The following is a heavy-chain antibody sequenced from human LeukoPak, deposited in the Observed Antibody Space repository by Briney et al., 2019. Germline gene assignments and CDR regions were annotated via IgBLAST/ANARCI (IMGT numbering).Heavy chain of an antibody. D-gene: IGHD4-23*01. V-gene: IGHV3-21*01. CDR1: GFTFSSYA. Sequence: GSLRLSCAASGFTFSSYAVSWVRQAPGKGLEWVSSISSSSYIYYADSVKGRFTISRDNAKNSLYLQMNSLRAEDTAVYYCARGTTVVTPNLGYWGQGTLVTVSS. J-gene: IGHJ4*02. CDR3: ARGTTVVTPNLGY. CDR2: ISSSSYI.